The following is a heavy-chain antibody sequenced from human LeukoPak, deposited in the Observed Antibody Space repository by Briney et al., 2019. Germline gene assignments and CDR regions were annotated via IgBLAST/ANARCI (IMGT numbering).Heavy chain of an antibody. CDR1: GFTFSSYS. V-gene: IGHV3-48*01. J-gene: IGHJ4*02. CDR2: ISSSSSTI. D-gene: IGHD3-22*01. CDR3: ARVLHKRNYDSTTYYGY. Sequence: GSLRLSCAASGFTFSSYSMNRVRQAPGKGLEWVSYISSSSSTIYYADSVKGRFTISRDNAKNSLYLQMNSLRAEDTAVYYCARVLHKRNYDSTTYYGYWGQGTLVTVSS.